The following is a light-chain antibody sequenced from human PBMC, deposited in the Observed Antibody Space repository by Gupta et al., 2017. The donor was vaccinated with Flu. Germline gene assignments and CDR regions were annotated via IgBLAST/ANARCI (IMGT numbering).Light chain of an antibody. V-gene: IGLV4-69*01. CDR3: QSWGTGPVV. J-gene: IGLJ3*02. CDR1: SGHSTYA. CDR2: VKSDGTY. Sequence: QLVLTQSPSASASLGASVTLTCTLSSGHSTYAIAGHQQQPEKGPRYLMKVKSDGTYNTGDGIPHRFSGSSSGAQRYLTISRLQAEDEADYYCQSWGTGPVVFGGGTKLTVL.